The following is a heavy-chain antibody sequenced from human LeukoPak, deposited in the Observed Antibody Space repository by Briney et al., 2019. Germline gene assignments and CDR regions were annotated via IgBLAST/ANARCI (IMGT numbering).Heavy chain of an antibody. CDR2: IIPILGIA. D-gene: IGHD3-22*01. CDR1: GGTFSSYA. V-gene: IGHV1-69*04. CDR3: ARGATGYYYDSSGYYLDY. J-gene: IGHJ4*02. Sequence: ASVKLSCKASGGTFSSYAISWVRQAPGQGLEWMGRIIPILGIANYAQKFQGRVTITADKSTSTAYMELSSLRSEDTAVYYCARGATGYYYDSSGYYLDYWGQGTLVTVSS.